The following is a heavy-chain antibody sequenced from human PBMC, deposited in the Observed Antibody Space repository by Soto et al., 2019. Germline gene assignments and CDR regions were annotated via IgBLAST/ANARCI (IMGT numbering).Heavy chain of an antibody. J-gene: IGHJ4*02. Sequence: EVQLLGSGGGLVQPGESLRLSCVGSEFSFSRYAMTWVRQAAGKGLQWVAGLGPDGRNTFYGESVRGRFTISRDNSRNTLYLQMSSLRAEDTAVYFCVKQMTTWTDSFFDFWGQGIQVTVSS. V-gene: IGHV3-23*01. D-gene: IGHD4-17*01. CDR3: VKQMTTWTDSFFDF. CDR2: LGPDGRNT. CDR1: EFSFSRYA.